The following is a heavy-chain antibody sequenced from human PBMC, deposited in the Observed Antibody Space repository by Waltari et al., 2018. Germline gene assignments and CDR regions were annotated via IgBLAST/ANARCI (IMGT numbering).Heavy chain of an antibody. V-gene: IGHV3-9*01. CDR1: GFTFDDYA. Sequence: EVQLVESGGGLVQPGRSLRLSCAASGFTFDDYAMHWVRQAPGKGLEWVSGISWNSGSIGYADSVKGRFTISRDNAKNSLYLQMNSLRAEDTALYYCAKTLGRKGGIDYWGQGTLVTVSS. CDR3: AKTLGRKGGIDY. J-gene: IGHJ4*02. CDR2: ISWNSGSI. D-gene: IGHD3-16*01.